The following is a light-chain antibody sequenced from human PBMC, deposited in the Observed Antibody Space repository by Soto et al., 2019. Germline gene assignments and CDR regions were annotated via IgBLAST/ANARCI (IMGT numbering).Light chain of an antibody. CDR1: QTISTY. J-gene: IGKJ3*01. V-gene: IGKV1-39*01. CDR3: QQSYSRVFT. CDR2: AAS. Sequence: DIQMTQSPSSLSASVGDRVTITCRASQTISTYLNWYQQKPGKAPKLLIFAASSLQRGVPARFSGSGSGTDFTLTISSLQPDDFGTYYCQQSYSRVFTFGPGTKVDF.